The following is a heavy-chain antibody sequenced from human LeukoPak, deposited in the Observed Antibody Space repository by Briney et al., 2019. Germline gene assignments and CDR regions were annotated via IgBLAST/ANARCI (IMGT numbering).Heavy chain of an antibody. V-gene: IGHV3-74*01. Sequence: PGGSLRLSCAASAFTLSSYWMHWVGQAPGKGLVWVSRINSDGSSTSYADSVKGRFTISRDNAKNTLYLQMNSLRAEDTAVYYCARDGAYYGSGSYRYYYYYYGMDVWGKETTVTVSS. CDR1: AFTLSSYW. J-gene: IGHJ6*04. CDR2: INSDGSST. CDR3: ARDGAYYGSGSYRYYYYYYGMDV. D-gene: IGHD3-10*01.